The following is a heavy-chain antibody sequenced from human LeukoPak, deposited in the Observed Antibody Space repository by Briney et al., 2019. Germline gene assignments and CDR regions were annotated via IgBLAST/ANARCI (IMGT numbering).Heavy chain of an antibody. CDR2: ISAYNGNT. CDR1: GYTFTSYG. D-gene: IGHD3-9*01. J-gene: IGHJ3*02. CDR3: ARDPRQDSDWPDAGGAFDI. V-gene: IGHV1-18*01. Sequence: ASVKVSCKASGYTFTSYGISWVRQAPGQGLEWMGWISAYNGNTNYAQKLQGRVTMTTDTSTSTAYMELRSLRSDDTAVYYCARDPRQDSDWPDAGGAFDIWGQGTMVTVSS.